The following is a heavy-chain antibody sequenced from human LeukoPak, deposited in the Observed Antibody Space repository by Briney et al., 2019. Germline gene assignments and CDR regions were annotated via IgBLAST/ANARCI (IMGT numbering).Heavy chain of an antibody. J-gene: IGHJ4*02. V-gene: IGHV1-2*02. D-gene: IGHD6-25*01. CDR3: AREPSGLLFDF. CDR2: INPNSGGT. Sequence: ASVKVSCKASGYTFTGYYMHWVRQAPGQGLEWMGWINPNSGGTNYAQKFQGRVTMTADTSTNTAYLVLRGLISDDTAVYYCAREPSGLLFDFWGQGTLVTVSS. CDR1: GYTFTGYY.